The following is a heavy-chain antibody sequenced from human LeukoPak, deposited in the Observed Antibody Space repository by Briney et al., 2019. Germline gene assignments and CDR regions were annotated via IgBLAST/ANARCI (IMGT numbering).Heavy chain of an antibody. D-gene: IGHD5-18*01. V-gene: IGHV3-30*03. CDR3: ARARSSYGYGDAFDI. Sequence: GSLRLSCAASGFTVSSNYMSWVRQAPGKGLEWVAVISYDGSSKYYADSVKGRFTISRDNSKNTLYLQMNSLRAEDTAVYYCARARSSYGYGDAFDIWGQGTMVTVSS. CDR1: GFTVSSNY. J-gene: IGHJ3*02. CDR2: ISYDGSSK.